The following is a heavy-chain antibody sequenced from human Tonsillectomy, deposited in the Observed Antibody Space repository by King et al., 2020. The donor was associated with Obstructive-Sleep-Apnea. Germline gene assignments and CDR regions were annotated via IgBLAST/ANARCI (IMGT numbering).Heavy chain of an antibody. J-gene: IGHJ5*02. CDR3: ARNKWSDLMDWFDP. CDR2: LSGGGARA. Sequence: VQLVESGGGLVQPGGSLRLSCAASGFSFSSYAMSWVRQAPGKGLEWVSCLSGGGARAHYADSVKGRFTISRDNAKNTLYLQMNSLRGEDNDVYYCARNKWSDLMDWFDPWGKGTLVTVSS. D-gene: IGHD1-26*01. CDR1: GFSFSSYA. V-gene: IGHV3-23*04.